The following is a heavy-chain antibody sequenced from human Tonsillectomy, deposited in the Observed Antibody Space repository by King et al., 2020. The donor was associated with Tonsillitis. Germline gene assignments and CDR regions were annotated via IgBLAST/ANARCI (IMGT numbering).Heavy chain of an antibody. Sequence: QLVQSGAEVKKPGASVKVSCKASGYTFTGYYMHWVRQAPGQGLEWMGRINPNSGGTNYAQKFQGRVTMTRDTSISTAYMELSRLRSDDTVVYYCARSRYYYDSSGEFDYWGQGTLVTVSS. V-gene: IGHV1-2*05. J-gene: IGHJ4*02. CDR2: INPNSGGT. CDR3: ARSRYYYDSSGEFDY. CDR1: GYTFTGYY. D-gene: IGHD3-22*01.